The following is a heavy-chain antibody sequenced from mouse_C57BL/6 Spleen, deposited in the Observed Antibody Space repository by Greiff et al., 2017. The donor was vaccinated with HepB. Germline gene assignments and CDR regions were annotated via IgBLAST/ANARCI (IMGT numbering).Heavy chain of an antibody. CDR2: INYDGSST. CDR3: ARAYDGYYVTFDY. V-gene: IGHV5-16*01. D-gene: IGHD2-3*01. CDR1: GFTFSDYY. Sequence: EVKLMESEGGLVQPGSSMKLSCTASGFTFSDYYMAWVRQVPEKGLEWVANINYDGSSTYYLDSLKSRFIISRDNAKNILYLQMSSLKSEDTATYYCARAYDGYYVTFDYWGQGTTLTVSS. J-gene: IGHJ2*01.